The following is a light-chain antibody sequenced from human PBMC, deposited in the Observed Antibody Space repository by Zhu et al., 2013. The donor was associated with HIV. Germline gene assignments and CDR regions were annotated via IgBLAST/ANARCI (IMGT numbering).Light chain of an antibody. CDR1: NIGSKS. Sequence: SYVLTQPPSVSVAPGQTARITCGGNNIGSKSVHWYQQKPGQAPVLVIYNDDDRPSGIPERFSGSKSANTATLTVSRVEAGDEANYYCQVWDSSGDHPGVFGGGTKLTV. CDR3: QVWDSSGDHPGV. J-gene: IGLJ3*02. V-gene: IGLV3-21*02. CDR2: NDD.